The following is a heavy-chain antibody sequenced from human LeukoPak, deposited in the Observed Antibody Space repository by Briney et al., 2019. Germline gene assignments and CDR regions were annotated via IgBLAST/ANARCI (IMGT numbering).Heavy chain of an antibody. V-gene: IGHV3-23*01. CDR1: GFTFSSYG. CDR3: AKRGVSGGITMIVVVPYIDY. J-gene: IGHJ4*02. CDR2: ISGSGGST. Sequence: GGSLRLSCAASGFTFSSYGMSWVRQAPGKGLEWVSAISGSGGSTYYADSVKGRFTISRDNSKNTLYLQMNSLRAEDTAVYYCAKRGVSGGITMIVVVPYIDYWGQGTLVTVSS. D-gene: IGHD3-22*01.